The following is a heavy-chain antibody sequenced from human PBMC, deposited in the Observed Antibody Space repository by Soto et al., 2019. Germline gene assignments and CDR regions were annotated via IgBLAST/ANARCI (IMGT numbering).Heavy chain of an antibody. J-gene: IGHJ6*02. V-gene: IGHV3-30*18. Sequence: QVQMVESGGGVVQPGRSPRLSCAASGFSFSSHGMHWVRQAPGKGLEWVAVISFDGSNEYYADSVKGRFTISRDSSKNTLFLQMNSLRAEDTAVYYCAKDQGGYGIKTGMDVWGHGTTVTVSS. CDR2: ISFDGSNE. CDR1: GFSFSSHG. D-gene: IGHD5-12*01. CDR3: AKDQGGYGIKTGMDV.